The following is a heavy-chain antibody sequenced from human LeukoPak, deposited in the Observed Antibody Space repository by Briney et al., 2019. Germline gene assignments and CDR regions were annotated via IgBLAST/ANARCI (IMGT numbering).Heavy chain of an antibody. CDR2: INHSGST. CDR3: ARTRVGQLSDAFDI. CDR1: GGSISSGSYY. V-gene: IGHV4-39*07. J-gene: IGHJ3*02. D-gene: IGHD6-6*01. Sequence: SETLSLTCTVSGGSISSGSYYWSWIRQPPGKGLEWIGEINHSGSTNYNPSLKSRVTISVDTSKNQFSLKLSSVTAADTAVYYCARTRVGQLSDAFDIWGQGTMVTVSS.